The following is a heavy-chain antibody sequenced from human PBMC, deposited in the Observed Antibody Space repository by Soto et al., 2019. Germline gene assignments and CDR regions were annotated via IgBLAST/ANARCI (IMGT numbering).Heavy chain of an antibody. J-gene: IGHJ4*02. CDR3: ARYGSGECNRGSCYSPFDY. V-gene: IGHV4-30-4*01. CDR1: GRSISSVNYY. D-gene: IGHD2-15*01. Sequence: SETLSLTCTVSGRSISSVNYYWSWIRQPPGKGLEWIGYIYYSGSTYYNPSLRSQVTISVDTSKNKFSLKLSSVTAADTAVYYCARYGSGECNRGSCYSPFDYWGQGTLVTVSS. CDR2: IYYSGST.